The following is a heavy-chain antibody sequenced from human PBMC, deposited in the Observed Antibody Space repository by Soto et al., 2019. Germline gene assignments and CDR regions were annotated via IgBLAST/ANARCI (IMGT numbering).Heavy chain of an antibody. CDR3: ARGQRITMVRGGGPTYYGMEV. CDR1: CGSFSGYY. Sequence: SEALSLTCSVYCGSFSGYYWSWILHAPCKWLECVGEISHSVSTNYNPSLKSRVTISVDTSKNQFSLKLSSVTAADTAVYYCARGQRITMVRGGGPTYYGMEVWGQGTTVTVSS. J-gene: IGHJ6*02. CDR2: ISHSVST. V-gene: IGHV4-34*01. D-gene: IGHD3-10*01.